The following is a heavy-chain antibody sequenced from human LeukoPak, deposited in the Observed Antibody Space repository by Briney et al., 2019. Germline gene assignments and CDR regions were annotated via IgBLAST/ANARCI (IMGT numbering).Heavy chain of an antibody. J-gene: IGHJ5*02. Sequence: GGSLTLSCVGSGFTYTDYWMHWFRQAPGKGPVWVSRINPDGTIIDYADSVKGRFSISRGNAKNLLYLQMNGLRADDTAVYYCAKDLSWNTADRWGQGILVTVSS. CDR1: GFTYTDYW. CDR3: AKDLSWNTADR. D-gene: IGHD5-18*01. V-gene: IGHV3-74*01. CDR2: INPDGTII.